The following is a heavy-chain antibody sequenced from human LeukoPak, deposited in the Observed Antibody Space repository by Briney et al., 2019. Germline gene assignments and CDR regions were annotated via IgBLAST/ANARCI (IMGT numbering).Heavy chain of an antibody. CDR1: GYSISSGYY. Sequence: SQTLSLTCAVSGYSISSGYYWGWIRQPPGKGLEWLGSIYHSGSTYHNPSLKSRVSISVDTSKNQFSLKLSSVTAADTAVYYCARDRRVGAEGIDPWGRGTLVTVSS. J-gene: IGHJ5*02. CDR3: ARDRRVGAEGIDP. D-gene: IGHD1-26*01. V-gene: IGHV4-38-2*02. CDR2: IYHSGST.